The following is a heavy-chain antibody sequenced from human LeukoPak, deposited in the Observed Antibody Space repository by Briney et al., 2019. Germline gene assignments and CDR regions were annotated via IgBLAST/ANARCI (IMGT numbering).Heavy chain of an antibody. CDR1: GFTVSSNY. V-gene: IGHV3-21*01. CDR3: ARGIMAAAMWETRGFDY. D-gene: IGHD2-2*01. Sequence: GGSLRLSCAASGFTVSSNYMNWVRQAPGKGLEWVSSISSSNSYIYYADSVKGRFTISRDNAKNSLFLQMNSLRAEDTAVYYCARGIMAAAMWETRGFDYWGQGTLVTVSS. J-gene: IGHJ4*02. CDR2: ISSSNSYI.